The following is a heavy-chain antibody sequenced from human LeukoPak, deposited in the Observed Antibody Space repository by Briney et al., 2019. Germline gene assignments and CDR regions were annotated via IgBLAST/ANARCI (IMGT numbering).Heavy chain of an antibody. V-gene: IGHV3-74*01. D-gene: IGHD2-2*01. CDR1: GFTFSSYW. CDR3: ARVAVPAATEYYFDY. J-gene: IGHJ4*02. CDR2: INSDGSST. Sequence: GGSLSLSCVASGFTFSSYWMHWVRQTPGKGLVWVSRINSDGSSTNYADSVKGRFTISRDNAKNTLYLQMNSLRAEDTAVYYCARVAVPAATEYYFDYWGQGTLVTVSS.